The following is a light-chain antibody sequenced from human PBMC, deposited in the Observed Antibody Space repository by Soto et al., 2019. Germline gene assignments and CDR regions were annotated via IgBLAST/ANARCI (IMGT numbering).Light chain of an antibody. CDR2: GAS. Sequence: EIVMTQSPATLSVSPGDRATLSCRASQSVRSYLAWYQQKPGQSPRLLISGASTRATGFPARFSGSGSGTEFTLTISNLQSGDFAVYYCQQYNNWPYTFGQGTKVDIK. CDR1: QSVRSY. J-gene: IGKJ2*01. V-gene: IGKV3-15*01. CDR3: QQYNNWPYT.